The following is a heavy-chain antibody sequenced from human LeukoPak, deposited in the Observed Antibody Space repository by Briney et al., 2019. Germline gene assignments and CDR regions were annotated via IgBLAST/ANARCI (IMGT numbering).Heavy chain of an antibody. CDR1: GFTFSSYA. J-gene: IGHJ4*02. CDR2: ITGSGGNT. CDR3: AKSYNGYESKPDY. V-gene: IGHV3-23*01. Sequence: GGSLRLSCAASGFTFSSYAMSWVRQAPGKGLEWVSGITGSGGNTYYADSVKGRFTISRDNSKSTLYLQMSSLRAEDTAIYYCAKSYNGYESKPDYWGQGTLVTVSS. D-gene: IGHD5-12*01.